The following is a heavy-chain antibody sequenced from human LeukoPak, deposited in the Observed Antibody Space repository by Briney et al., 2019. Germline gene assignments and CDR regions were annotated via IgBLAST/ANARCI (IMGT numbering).Heavy chain of an antibody. J-gene: IGHJ5*02. V-gene: IGHV1-46*01. CDR2: INPGGGGT. Sequence: ASVKVSCKASGYTFTNHYMHWVRQAPGQGLEWMGKINPGGGGTTYAQKVQGRVTMTRDKSTSTAYMDLRSLRSDDTAVYYCARDLGYYGSGIYYNPLNWFDTWGQGTLVTVSS. CDR3: ARDLGYYGSGIYYNPLNWFDT. CDR1: GYTFTNHY. D-gene: IGHD3-10*01.